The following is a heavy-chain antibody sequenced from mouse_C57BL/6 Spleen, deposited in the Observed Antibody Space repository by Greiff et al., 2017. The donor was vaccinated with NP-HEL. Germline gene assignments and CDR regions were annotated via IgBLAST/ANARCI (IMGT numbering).Heavy chain of an antibody. V-gene: IGHV5-17*01. D-gene: IGHD2-5*01. CDR3: ARMPYSNYVYFDV. CDR1: GFTFSDYG. CDR2: ISSGSSTI. Sequence: EVQLVESGGGLVKPGGSLKLSCAASGFTFSDYGMHWVRQAPEKGLEWVAYISSGSSTIYYADTVKGRFTISRDNAKNTLFLQMNSLRSEDTAMYYCARMPYSNYVYFDVRGTGTTVTVSS. J-gene: IGHJ1*03.